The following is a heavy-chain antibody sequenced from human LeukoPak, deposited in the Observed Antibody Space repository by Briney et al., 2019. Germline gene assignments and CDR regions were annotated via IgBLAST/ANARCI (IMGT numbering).Heavy chain of an antibody. J-gene: IGHJ4*02. Sequence: SETLSLSCTVSGGSISGYYWNWIRQPPGKGLEWIGYIDYSGSTNYNPSLKSRVTISIDTSKNQFSLRLASVTAADSAVYYCARGFDFKSTYFESWGQGTLVTVSS. CDR2: IDYSGST. D-gene: IGHD5-12*01. V-gene: IGHV4-59*01. CDR3: ARGFDFKSTYFES. CDR1: GGSISGYY.